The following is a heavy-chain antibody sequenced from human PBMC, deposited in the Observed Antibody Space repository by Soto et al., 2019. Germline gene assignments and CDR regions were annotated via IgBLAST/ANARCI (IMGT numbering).Heavy chain of an antibody. CDR2: IYYSGST. D-gene: IGHD1-26*01. Sequence: PSETLSLTCTVSGGSISSGDYYWSWIRQPPGKGLEWIGYIYYSGSTYYNPSLKSRVTISVDTSKNQFSLKLSSVTAADTAVYYCARGCVWELLNWFDPWGQGTLVTVSS. V-gene: IGHV4-30-4*01. J-gene: IGHJ5*02. CDR1: GGSISSGDYY. CDR3: ARGCVWELLNWFDP.